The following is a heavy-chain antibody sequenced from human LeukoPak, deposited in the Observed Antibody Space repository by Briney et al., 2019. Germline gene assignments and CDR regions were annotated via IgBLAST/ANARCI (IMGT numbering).Heavy chain of an antibody. Sequence: SQTLSLTCAISGDSVSSNSAAWNWIRQSPSRGLEWLGRIYYRSQWYNDGAVSVKGRISINPDTAKNQFSLHLNSVTPDDTALYYCARGGLVRGSLNSLTGFDFWGQGTMVTVSS. CDR3: ARGGLVRGSLNSLTGFDF. V-gene: IGHV6-1*01. CDR1: GDSVSSNSAA. CDR2: IYYRSQWYN. D-gene: IGHD3-10*01. J-gene: IGHJ3*01.